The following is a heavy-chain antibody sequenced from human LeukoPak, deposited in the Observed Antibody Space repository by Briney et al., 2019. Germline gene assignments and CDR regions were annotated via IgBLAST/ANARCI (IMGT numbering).Heavy chain of an antibody. J-gene: IGHJ5*02. D-gene: IGHD4-17*01. CDR1: GYTFTSYD. V-gene: IGHV1-46*01. Sequence: GASVKVSCKASGYTFTSYDINWVRQAPGQGLEWMGIINPSGGRTSYAQKFQGRVTMTRDTSTRTIYIELYSLRSDDTAVYYCARGGRDYGDPRFDPWGQGTLVTVSS. CDR3: ARGGRDYGDPRFDP. CDR2: INPSGGRT.